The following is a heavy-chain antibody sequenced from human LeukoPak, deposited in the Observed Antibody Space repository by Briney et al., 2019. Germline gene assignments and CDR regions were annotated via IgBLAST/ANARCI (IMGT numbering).Heavy chain of an antibody. V-gene: IGHV4-30-2*01. CDR3: ARGGSGSDY. Sequence: PSETLSLTCTVSGGSISSGGYSWSWIRQPPGKGLEWIGYIYHSGSTYYNPSLKSRVTISVDRSKNQFSLKLSSVTAADTAVYYCARGGSGSDYWGQGTLVTVSS. CDR1: GGSISSGGYS. J-gene: IGHJ4*02. CDR2: IYHSGST. D-gene: IGHD1-26*01.